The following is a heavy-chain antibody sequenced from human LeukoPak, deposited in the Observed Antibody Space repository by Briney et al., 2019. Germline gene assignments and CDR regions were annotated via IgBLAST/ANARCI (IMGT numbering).Heavy chain of an antibody. Sequence: GGSLRLSCAASGFTFSSYEMNWVRQAPGKGLEWVSYISSSGSTIYYADSVKGRFTISRDNAKNSLYLQMNSLRAEDTAVYYCAKGSRPGYSYGPREYYYYMDVWGKGTTVTVSS. D-gene: IGHD5-18*01. J-gene: IGHJ6*03. V-gene: IGHV3-48*03. CDR3: AKGSRPGYSYGPREYYYYMDV. CDR1: GFTFSSYE. CDR2: ISSSGSTI.